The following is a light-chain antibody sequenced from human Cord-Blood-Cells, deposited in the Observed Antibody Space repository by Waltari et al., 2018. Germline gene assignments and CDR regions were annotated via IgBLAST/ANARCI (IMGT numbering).Light chain of an antibody. CDR3: QQYYRYRLT. V-gene: IGKV1-8*01. Sequence: AIRMTQSPSSFPAPTGDRVTITCRASQGISSYLAWYQQKPEKAPKLLIYAASTLQSGVPSRFGRSGAGTEFSLTISCLQSEEFATDYCQQYYRYRLTFGGGTREEV. J-gene: IGKJ4*01. CDR2: AAS. CDR1: QGISSY.